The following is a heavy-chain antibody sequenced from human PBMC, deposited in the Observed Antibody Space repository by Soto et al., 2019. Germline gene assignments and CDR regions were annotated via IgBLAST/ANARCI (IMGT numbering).Heavy chain of an antibody. D-gene: IGHD1-26*01. CDR3: ARARALVGATEYYFDY. CDR2: IDHSGST. CDR1: GGSFSAYY. Sequence: PSETLSLTCAVYGGSFSAYYWSWIRQPPGKGLEWIGEIDHSGSTNYNPSLESRVTISVDTSKNQFSLKLSSVTAADTAVYYCARARALVGATEYYFDYWGQGTLVTVSS. V-gene: IGHV4-34*01. J-gene: IGHJ4*02.